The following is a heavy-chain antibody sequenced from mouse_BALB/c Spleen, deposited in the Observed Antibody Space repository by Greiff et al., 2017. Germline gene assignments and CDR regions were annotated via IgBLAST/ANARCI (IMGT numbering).Heavy chain of an antibody. Sequence: VQLQQSGPELVKPGASVKVSCKASGYAFTSYNMYCVKQSHGKSLEWIGYIDPYNGGTSYNQKFKGKATLTVDKSSSTAYMHLNSLTSEDSAVYYCATQTARATDYAMDYWGQGTSVTVSS. CDR1: GYAFTSYN. CDR2: IDPYNGGT. CDR3: ATQTARATDYAMDY. D-gene: IGHD3-2*01. V-gene: IGHV1S135*01. J-gene: IGHJ4*01.